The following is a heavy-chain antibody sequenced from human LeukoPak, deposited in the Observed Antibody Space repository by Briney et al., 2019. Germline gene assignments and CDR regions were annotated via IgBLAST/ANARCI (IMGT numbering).Heavy chain of an antibody. CDR1: GYTFTSSG. Sequence: GASVKDSPKASGYTFTSSGISWVRPAPGQGLEWMGWISAYNGNTNSTQKLQGRVTMTTDTSTITAYMELRSRRSDDTAVYYCARVINYYYYMDVWGKGTTVTVSS. CDR3: ARVINYYYYMDV. J-gene: IGHJ6*03. CDR2: ISAYNGNT. V-gene: IGHV1-18*01.